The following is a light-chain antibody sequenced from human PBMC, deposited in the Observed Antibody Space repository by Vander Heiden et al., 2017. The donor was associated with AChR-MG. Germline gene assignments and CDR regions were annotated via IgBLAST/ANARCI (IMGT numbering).Light chain of an antibody. CDR3: SSYAGSNIVL. Sequence: QSALTHPPAASGSPGQSVTISCTGTSSDDGGYNDVPWYQQYPGKAPKPMIYGVNKRPSGVPDRFSGSKSGNTASLTVSGLQAEDEADYYCSSYAGSNIVLFGGGTKLTVL. V-gene: IGLV2-8*01. CDR1: SSDDGGYND. J-gene: IGLJ2*01. CDR2: GVN.